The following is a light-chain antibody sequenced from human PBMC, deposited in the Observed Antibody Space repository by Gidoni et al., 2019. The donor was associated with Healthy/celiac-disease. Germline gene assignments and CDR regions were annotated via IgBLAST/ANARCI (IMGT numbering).Light chain of an antibody. Sequence: QYALTQPASVSGSPGQSITISCTGTSSAVGGYNSVSWYQQHPGKAPKLMIYDVSTRPSGVSNRFPGSKPGNTASLTLSGLQAADEADYYCSSYTSSSSYVVFGGGTKLTVL. V-gene: IGLV2-14*01. CDR1: SSAVGGYNS. J-gene: IGLJ2*01. CDR3: SSYTSSSSYVV. CDR2: DVS.